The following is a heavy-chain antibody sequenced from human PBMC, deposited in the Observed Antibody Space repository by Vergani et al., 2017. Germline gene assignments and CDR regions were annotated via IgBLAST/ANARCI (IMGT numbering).Heavy chain of an antibody. V-gene: IGHV4-61*02. CDR1: GGSISSGSYY. D-gene: IGHD4-17*01. J-gene: IGHJ5*02. Sequence: QVQLQESGPGLVKPSQTLPLTCTVSGGSISSGSYYWSWIRQPAGKGLEWIGRIYTSGSTNYNPSLKSRVTISVDTSKNQFSLKLSSVTAADTAVYYCARDERRDTHDYGDYRGLDPWGQGTLVTVSS. CDR3: ARDERRDTHDYGDYRGLDP. CDR2: IYTSGST.